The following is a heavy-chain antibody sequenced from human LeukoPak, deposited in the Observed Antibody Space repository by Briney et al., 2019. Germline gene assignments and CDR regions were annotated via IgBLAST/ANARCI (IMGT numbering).Heavy chain of an antibody. Sequence: PGRSLRLSCAVSGFTFSSNAMHWVRQAPGKGLEWVAVISYDGSNKYYADSVKGRFTISRDNSKNTLYLQMDSLRAEDTAVYYCGGSWVGWGQGTMVTVSS. CDR3: GGSWVG. D-gene: IGHD1-26*01. CDR1: GFTFSSNA. CDR2: ISYDGSNK. V-gene: IGHV3-30*04. J-gene: IGHJ3*01.